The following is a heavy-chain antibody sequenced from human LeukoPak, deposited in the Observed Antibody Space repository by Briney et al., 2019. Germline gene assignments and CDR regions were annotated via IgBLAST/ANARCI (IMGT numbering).Heavy chain of an antibody. CDR1: GYTFTGYY. CDR2: INPKSGGT. D-gene: IGHD6-19*01. Sequence: ASVKVSCKASGYTFTGYYMHWVRQAPGQGLEWMGRINPKSGGTNYAQKFQGRVTMTRDTSISTAYMELSRLRSDDTAVYYCARSVAGTFYYFDYWGQGTLVTVSS. J-gene: IGHJ4*02. CDR3: ARSVAGTFYYFDY. V-gene: IGHV1-2*06.